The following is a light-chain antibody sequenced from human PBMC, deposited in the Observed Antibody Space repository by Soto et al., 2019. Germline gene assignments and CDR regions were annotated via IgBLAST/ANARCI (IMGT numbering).Light chain of an antibody. J-gene: IGKJ4*01. CDR1: RTISTF. V-gene: IGKV1-39*01. Sequence: DIPLTQSPSSLSASVGDRVTITCRASRTISTFLDWYQQKPGRAPKLLIYTASSLQSGVPSRFSGSGSGTDFTLTISSLQPEDFAIYYCQQSYSTPLTFGGGTKVEIK. CDR3: QQSYSTPLT. CDR2: TAS.